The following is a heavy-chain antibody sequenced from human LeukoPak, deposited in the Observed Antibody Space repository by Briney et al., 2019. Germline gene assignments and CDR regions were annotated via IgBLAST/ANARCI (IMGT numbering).Heavy chain of an antibody. V-gene: IGHV3-23*01. CDR1: GFTFSSYA. CDR3: AKGLQWELPFDY. CDR2: ISGSGGKT. Sequence: PGGSLRLSCAASGFTFSSYAMSWVRQAPGKGLEWVSAISGSGGKTYYAVSVKGRFSISRDDSKNTLYLQMNSLRAEDTAIYYCAKGLQWELPFDYWGQGTLVTVPS. D-gene: IGHD1-26*01. J-gene: IGHJ4*02.